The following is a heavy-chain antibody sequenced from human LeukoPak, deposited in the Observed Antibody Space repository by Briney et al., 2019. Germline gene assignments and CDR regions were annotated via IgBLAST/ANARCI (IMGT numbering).Heavy chain of an antibody. CDR2: INHSGST. CDR3: ARRYCSSTSCYINWFDP. V-gene: IGHV4-34*01. J-gene: IGHJ5*02. CDR1: GGSLSGYY. D-gene: IGHD2-2*02. Sequence: PSETLSLTCAVYGGSLSGYYWSWIRQPPGKGLEWIGEINHSGSTNYNPSLKSRVTISVDTSKNQFSLKLSSVTAADTAVYYCARRYCSSTSCYINWFDPWGQGTLVTVSS.